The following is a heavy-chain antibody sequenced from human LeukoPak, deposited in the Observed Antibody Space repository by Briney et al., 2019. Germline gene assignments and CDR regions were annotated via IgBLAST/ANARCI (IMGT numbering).Heavy chain of an antibody. CDR2: IYHSGST. CDR3: AIDGRLEDYYYMDV. CDR1: GGSFSGYY. D-gene: IGHD1-1*01. J-gene: IGHJ6*03. Sequence: PSETLSLTCAVYGGSFSGYYWSWIRQPPGKGLEWIGSIYHSGSTYYNPSLKSRVTISVDTSKNQFSLKLSSVTAAATAVYYCAIDGRLEDYYYMDVWGKGTTVTVSS. V-gene: IGHV4-34*01.